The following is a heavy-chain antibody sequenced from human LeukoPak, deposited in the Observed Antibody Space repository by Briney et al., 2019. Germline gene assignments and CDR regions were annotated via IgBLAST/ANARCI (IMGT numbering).Heavy chain of an antibody. CDR2: ISAYNGNT. CDR3: ARVSEQSPTPDHQSFDY. D-gene: IGHD1/OR15-1a*01. Sequence: ASVKASCKASGYTFTSYGISWVRQAPGQGLEWMGWISAYNGNTNYAQKLQGRVTMTTDTSTSTAYMELRSLRSDDTAVYYCARVSEQSPTPDHQSFDYWGQGTLVTVSS. CDR1: GYTFTSYG. V-gene: IGHV1-18*01. J-gene: IGHJ4*02.